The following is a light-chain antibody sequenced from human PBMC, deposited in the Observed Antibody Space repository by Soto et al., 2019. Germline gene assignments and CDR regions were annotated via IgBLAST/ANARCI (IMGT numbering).Light chain of an antibody. J-gene: IGLJ2*01. CDR2: DVS. CDR3: SSYTGSSTYVV. V-gene: IGLV2-14*01. Sequence: QSVLTQPASVSGSPGQSITISCTGPSSDVGGYNYVSWYQQHPGKAPKLMIYDVSNRPSGVSNRFSGSKSANTASLTISGLQAEDEADYYCSSYTGSSTYVVFGGGTQLTVL. CDR1: SSDVGGYNY.